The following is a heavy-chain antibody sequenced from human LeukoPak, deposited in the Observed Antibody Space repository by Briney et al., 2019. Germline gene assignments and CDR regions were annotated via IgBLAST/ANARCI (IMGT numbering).Heavy chain of an antibody. V-gene: IGHV4-59*08. CDR2: IHYSGST. CDR3: ARLVFGLVRYFDP. CDR1: GDSIKNYY. D-gene: IGHD3-9*01. J-gene: IGHJ5*02. Sequence: SETLSLTCTVSGDSIKNYYWSWIRQPPGKGLEWIGYIHYSGSTNYSPSLKSRVTMSLDTSKGQFSLKLSSVTAADTAVYYCARLVFGLVRYFDPWGQGTLVTVSS.